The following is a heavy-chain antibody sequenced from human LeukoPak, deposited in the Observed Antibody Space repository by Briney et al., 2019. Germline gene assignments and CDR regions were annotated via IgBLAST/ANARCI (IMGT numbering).Heavy chain of an antibody. CDR3: ARPDYYDSPAAGAFDI. D-gene: IGHD3-22*01. V-gene: IGHV4-34*01. Sequence: SETLSLTCAVYGGSFSGYYWSWIRQPPGKGLEWIGEINHSGSTNYNPSLKSRVTISVDTSKNQFSLKLSSVTAADTAVYYCARPDYYDSPAAGAFDIWGQGTMVTVSS. CDR1: GGSFSGYY. CDR2: INHSGST. J-gene: IGHJ3*02.